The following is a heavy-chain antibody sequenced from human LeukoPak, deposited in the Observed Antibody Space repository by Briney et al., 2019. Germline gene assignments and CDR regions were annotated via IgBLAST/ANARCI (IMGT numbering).Heavy chain of an antibody. Sequence: PSETLSLTCTVSGGSISSSSYYWGWIRQPPGKGLEWIGSIYYSGSTYYNPSLKSRVTISVDTSKNQFSLKLSSVTAADTAAYYCSRHPYYYDSSGSDMDVWGKGTTVTVSS. J-gene: IGHJ6*03. CDR3: SRHPYYYDSSGSDMDV. D-gene: IGHD3-22*01. CDR1: GGSISSSSYY. V-gene: IGHV4-39*01. CDR2: IYYSGST.